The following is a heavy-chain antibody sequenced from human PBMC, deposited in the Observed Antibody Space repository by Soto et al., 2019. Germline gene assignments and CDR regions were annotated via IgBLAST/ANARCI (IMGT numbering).Heavy chain of an antibody. CDR2: INHSGST. D-gene: IGHD2-15*01. CDR1: GGSFSGYY. V-gene: IGHV4-34*01. CDR3: ARGLGGCSGGSCYPNWFDP. Sequence: QVQLQQWGAGLLKPSETLSLTCAVYGGSFSGYYWSWIRQPPGKGLEWIGEINHSGSTNYNPSLKSRVTISVETSKNQFSLKLSSVTAADTAVYYCARGLGGCSGGSCYPNWFDPWGQGTLVTVSS. J-gene: IGHJ5*02.